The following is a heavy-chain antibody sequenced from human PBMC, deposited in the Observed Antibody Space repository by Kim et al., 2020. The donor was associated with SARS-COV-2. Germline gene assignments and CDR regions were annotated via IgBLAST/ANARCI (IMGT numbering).Heavy chain of an antibody. CDR1: GFTFVDYA. CDR3: AKDMVPGELSPFDY. J-gene: IGHJ4*02. V-gene: IGHV3-9*01. CDR2: ISWNSGSI. Sequence: GGSLRLSCAASGFTFVDYAMHWVRQAPGKGLEWVSGISWNSGSIGYADSVKGRFTISRDNAKNSLYLQMNSLRAEDTALYYCAKDMVPGELSPFDYWGQGTLVTVSS. D-gene: IGHD3-16*02.